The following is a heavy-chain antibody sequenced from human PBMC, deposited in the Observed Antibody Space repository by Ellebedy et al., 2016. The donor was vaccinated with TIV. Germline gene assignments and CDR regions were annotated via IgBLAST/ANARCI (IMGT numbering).Heavy chain of an antibody. CDR2: ISTNGVTA. V-gene: IGHV3-64*05. J-gene: IGHJ3*02. CDR3: VREGVPRGFDI. Sequence: GESLKISCSASGFTFNTYSIHWVRQAPGEGLEYVSTISTNGVTAFYADSVRARFIISRDNSRNSVYVQMSSLRAEDTAVNYCVREGVPRGFDIWGQGTMVTVSS. D-gene: IGHD2-2*01. CDR1: GFTFNTYS.